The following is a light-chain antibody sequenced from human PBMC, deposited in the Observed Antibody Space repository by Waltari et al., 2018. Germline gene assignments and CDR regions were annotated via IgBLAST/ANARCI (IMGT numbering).Light chain of an antibody. CDR3: HQYNNWWT. CDR2: GVS. V-gene: IGKV3D-15*01. J-gene: IGKJ1*01. CDR1: QSVSTN. Sequence: ETVLTQSPATLSVSPGERVTLSCRASQSVSTNLAWYQQKPGQAPRLLIYGVSTRATGIPGRFSGSGSGTEFTLTINTLQSEDFAVYYCHQYNNWWTFGQGTKVEI.